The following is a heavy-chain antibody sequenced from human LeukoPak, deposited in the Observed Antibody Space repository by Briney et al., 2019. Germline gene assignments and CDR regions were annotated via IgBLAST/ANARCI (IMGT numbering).Heavy chain of an antibody. CDR3: ASCGGAMDPRFDY. CDR2: IYYSGST. Sequence: SETLSLTCTVSGGSISSSIYYWGWIRQSPGKGLEWIGSIYYSGSTYYNPSLKSRVTISLDTSNNQFSLRVTSVTAADTAVYYCASCGGAMDPRFDYWGQGSLVTVYS. CDR1: GGSISSSIYY. J-gene: IGHJ4*02. V-gene: IGHV4-39*07. D-gene: IGHD3-10*01.